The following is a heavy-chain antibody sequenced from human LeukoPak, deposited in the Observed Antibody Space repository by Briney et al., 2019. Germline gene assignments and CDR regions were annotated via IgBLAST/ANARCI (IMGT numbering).Heavy chain of an antibody. V-gene: IGHV4-38-2*01. D-gene: IGHD3-3*01. CDR2: IYDSGST. CDR1: GYSITSGYY. J-gene: IGHJ4*02. CDR3: ARASEGIGYFDT. Sequence: SETLSLTCAVSGYSITSGYYWGWLRQPPGKGLEWIASIYDSGSTLYNPSLKSRVTISLDTSKNQFSLRLSSVTAADTAVYYCARASEGIGYFDTWGRGSLVTVSS.